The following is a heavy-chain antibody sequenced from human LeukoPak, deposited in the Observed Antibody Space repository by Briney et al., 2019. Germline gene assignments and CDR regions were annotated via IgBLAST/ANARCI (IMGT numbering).Heavy chain of an antibody. J-gene: IGHJ6*03. CDR2: VRVDGHTT. CDR1: GFIFSNYG. D-gene: IGHD5-18*01. V-gene: IGHV3-23*01. CDR3: ARVPVDTANNYYYYYMDV. Sequence: GGSLRLSCVASGFIFSNYGMSWVRQVPGKGLEWVSSVRVDGHTTFYADSVKGRFTISRDNSKNTLYLQMNSLRAEDTAVYYCARVPVDTANNYYYYYMDVWGKGTTVTISS.